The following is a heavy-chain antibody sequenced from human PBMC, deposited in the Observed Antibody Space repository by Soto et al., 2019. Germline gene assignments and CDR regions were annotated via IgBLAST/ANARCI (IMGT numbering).Heavy chain of an antibody. V-gene: IGHV3-23*01. CDR3: AKCMQAYWNYDARHI. CDR2: ITATGGNT. CDR1: GFTFSTYS. Sequence: EVKLLESGGGLVQPGGYLRLSCAASGFTFSTYSITWVCQATGMGLEWVAHITATGGNTYYADSVRGGFTISRDTSGNTLYLQMNSLRAEDTALYYCAKCMQAYWNYDARHIWGQGTMVTVSS. D-gene: IGHD1-7*01. J-gene: IGHJ3*02.